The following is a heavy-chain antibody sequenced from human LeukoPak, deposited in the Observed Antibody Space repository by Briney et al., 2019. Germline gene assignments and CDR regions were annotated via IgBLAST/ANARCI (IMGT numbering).Heavy chain of an antibody. V-gene: IGHV1-69*05. D-gene: IGHD4-17*01. CDR3: ARDYGDYSDY. J-gene: IGHJ4*02. CDR1: GGTFSSYA. CDR2: IIPIFGTA. Sequence: ASTKVSXKASGGTFSSYAISWVRQAPGQGLEWMGRIIPIFGTANYAQKFQGRVTITTDESTSTAYMELSSLRSEDTAVYYCARDYGDYSDYWGQGTLVTVSS.